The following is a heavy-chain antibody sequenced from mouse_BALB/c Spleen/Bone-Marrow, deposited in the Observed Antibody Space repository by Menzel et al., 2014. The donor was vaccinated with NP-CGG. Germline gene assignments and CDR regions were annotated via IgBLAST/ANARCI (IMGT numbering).Heavy chain of an antibody. J-gene: IGHJ2*01. CDR3: ARCNYRYDGDFDY. CDR1: GYSFTGYF. CDR2: INPYNGDT. D-gene: IGHD2-14*01. Sequence: EVTLQESGPELVKPGASVKISCKASGYSFTGYFMNWVMQSHGKSLEWIGRINPYNGDTFYNQKFKGKATLTVDKSSSTAHMELRSLASEDSAVYYCARCNYRYDGDFDYWGQGTTLTVSS. V-gene: IGHV1-20*02.